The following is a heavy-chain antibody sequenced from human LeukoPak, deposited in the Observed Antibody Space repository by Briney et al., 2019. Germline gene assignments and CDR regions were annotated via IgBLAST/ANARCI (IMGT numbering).Heavy chain of an antibody. CDR2: ISSSSSYI. CDR1: GFTFSTYS. J-gene: IGHJ3*02. D-gene: IGHD2-15*01. Sequence: PGGSLRLSCAACGFTFSTYSMNWVRQAPGKGLEWVSSISSSSSYIYYADSVKGRFTISRDNAKNSLYLQMNSLRAEDTAVYYCARERGGIDAFDIWGQGTMVTVSS. V-gene: IGHV3-21*01. CDR3: ARERGGIDAFDI.